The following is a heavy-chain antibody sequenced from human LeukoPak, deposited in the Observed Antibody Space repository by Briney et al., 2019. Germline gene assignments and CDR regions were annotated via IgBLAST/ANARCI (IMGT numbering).Heavy chain of an antibody. CDR2: VSSDGSNK. J-gene: IGHJ4*02. V-gene: IGHV3-30*18. D-gene: IGHD5-18*01. CDR1: GFIFSNYG. Sequence: PGGSLRLPCEASGFIFSNYGMNWVRQAPGKGLEWVAVVSSDGSNKYYVDSVKGRFTISRDNSKNTLYLQMNTLGAEDTAVYYCAKGYSYGYAYFDYWGQGTLVTVSS. CDR3: AKGYSYGYAYFDY.